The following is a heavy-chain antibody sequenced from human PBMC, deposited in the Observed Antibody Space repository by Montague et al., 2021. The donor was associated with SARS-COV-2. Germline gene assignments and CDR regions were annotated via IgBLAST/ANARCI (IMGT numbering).Heavy chain of an antibody. D-gene: IGHD2-8*02. CDR3: ARGTAYDHVYY. V-gene: IGHV4-59*12. J-gene: IGHJ4*02. CDR1: SGSLSGYY. CDR2: THYNGTT. Sequence: SETLSLTCTASSGSLSGYYWNWIRQPPGKGLEWIGFTHYNGTTKYNPSLRSRLNMSLVTSKNQFSPTLNSVTAADTAIYYCARGTAYDHVYYWGQGAPVTVAS.